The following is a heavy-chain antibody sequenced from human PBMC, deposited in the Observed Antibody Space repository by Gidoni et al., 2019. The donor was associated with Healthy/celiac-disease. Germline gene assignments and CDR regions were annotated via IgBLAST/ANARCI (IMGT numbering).Heavy chain of an antibody. CDR3: ARVPTVTYYYYGMDV. CDR1: GGTFSSYA. CDR2: IIPILGIA. V-gene: IGHV1-69*09. D-gene: IGHD4-4*01. Sequence: QVQLVQSGAEVKKHGSSVKVSCKASGGTFSSYAISWVRQAPGQGLEWMGRIIPILGIANYAQKFQGRVTITADKSTSTAYMELSSLRSEDTAVYYCARVPTVTYYYYGMDVWGQGTTVTVSS. J-gene: IGHJ6*02.